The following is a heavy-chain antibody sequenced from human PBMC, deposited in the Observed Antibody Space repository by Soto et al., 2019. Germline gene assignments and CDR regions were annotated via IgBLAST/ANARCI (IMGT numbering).Heavy chain of an antibody. Sequence: GGSLRLSCAASGFIFSNYEVDWVRQVPGKGLEWISYISDSGTTIYYGASVKGRFTISRDDARNSLYLQMNNLRDEDTAVYFCVKEYCSGGACFDAFEPWGQGTLVTVSS. CDR2: ISDSGTTI. D-gene: IGHD2-15*01. CDR1: GFIFSNYE. V-gene: IGHV3-48*03. CDR3: VKEYCSGGACFDAFEP. J-gene: IGHJ3*01.